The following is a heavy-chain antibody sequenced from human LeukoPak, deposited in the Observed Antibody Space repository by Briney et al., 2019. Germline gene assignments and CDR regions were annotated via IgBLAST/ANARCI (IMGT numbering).Heavy chain of an antibody. CDR3: ASSSSYMVNWFDP. CDR1: GYTFTSYG. V-gene: IGHV1-18*01. CDR2: NSGNNDNT. Sequence: GASVKGSCKASGYTFTSYGISWVRQAPGQGLEWMGWNSGNNDNTNYAQKLQGRVTMTTDTSTSTAYMELRSLRSDDTAVYYCASSSSYMVNWFDPWGQGTLVTVSS. D-gene: IGHD1-26*01. J-gene: IGHJ5*02.